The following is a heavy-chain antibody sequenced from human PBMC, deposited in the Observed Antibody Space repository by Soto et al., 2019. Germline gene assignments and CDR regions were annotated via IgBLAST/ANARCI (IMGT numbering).Heavy chain of an antibody. J-gene: IGHJ6*02. V-gene: IGHV3-7*01. Sequence: PGGSLILSCAASGFTFSSYWMSWVRQAPGKGLEWVANIKQDGSEKYYVDSVKGRFTISRDNAKNSLYLQMNSLRDEDTAVYYCARARDENSGSYYVAVVYYYYGMDVWGQGTMVTVSS. CDR3: ARARDENSGSYYVAVVYYYYGMDV. D-gene: IGHD1-26*01. CDR2: IKQDGSEK. CDR1: GFTFSSYW.